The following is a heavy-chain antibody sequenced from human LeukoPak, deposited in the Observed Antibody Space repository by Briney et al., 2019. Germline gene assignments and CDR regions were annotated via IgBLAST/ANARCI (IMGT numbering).Heavy chain of an antibody. CDR2: INPNSGGT. CDR3: ARVIGALDAFDI. Sequence: ASVTVSCKASGYTFTGYYMHWVRQAPGQGLEWMGWINPNSGGTNYAQKFQGRVTMTRDTSISTAYMGLSRLRSDDAAVYYCARVIGALDAFDIWGQGTMVTVSS. D-gene: IGHD1-26*01. J-gene: IGHJ3*02. V-gene: IGHV1-2*02. CDR1: GYTFTGYY.